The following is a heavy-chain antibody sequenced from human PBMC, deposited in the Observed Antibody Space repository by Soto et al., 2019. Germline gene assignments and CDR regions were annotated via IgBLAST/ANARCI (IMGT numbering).Heavy chain of an antibody. CDR3: AKDRVAGARRRYYFDY. Sequence: PGGSLRLSCAASGFTFSSYGMHWVRQAPGKGLEWVAVISYDGSNKYYADSVKGRFTISRDNSKNTLYLQMNSLRAEDTAVYYCAKDRVAGARRRYYFDYWGQGTLVTVSS. CDR1: GFTFSSYG. D-gene: IGHD2-15*01. V-gene: IGHV3-30*18. CDR2: ISYDGSNK. J-gene: IGHJ4*02.